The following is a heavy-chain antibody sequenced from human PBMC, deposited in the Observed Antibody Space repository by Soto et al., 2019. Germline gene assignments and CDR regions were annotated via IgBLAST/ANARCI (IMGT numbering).Heavy chain of an antibody. CDR2: ISAYNGNT. D-gene: IGHD3-10*01. CDR3: ARDRESSITLVRGVPPGY. Sequence: ASVKVSCKASGYTFTSYGISWVRQAPGQGLEWMGWISAYNGNTNYTQKLQGRVTMTTDTSTSTAYMELRSLRSDDTAVYYRARDRESSITLVRGVPPGYWGQGTLVTVSS. CDR1: GYTFTSYG. J-gene: IGHJ4*02. V-gene: IGHV1-18*01.